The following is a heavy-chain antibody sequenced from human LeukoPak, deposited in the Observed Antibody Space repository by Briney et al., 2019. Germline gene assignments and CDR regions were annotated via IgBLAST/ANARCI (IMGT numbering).Heavy chain of an antibody. CDR3: AKVSPPNIIVGSWENAFDI. V-gene: IGHV3-23*01. CDR1: GFTFSSYA. CDR2: ISGSGGST. Sequence: GGSLRLSCAASGFTFSSYAMSWVRQAPGKGLEWVSAISGSGGSTYYADSVKGRFTISRDNSKNTLYLQMNSLRAEDTAVYYCAKVSPPNIIVGSWENAFDIWGQGTMVTVSS. J-gene: IGHJ3*02. D-gene: IGHD1-26*01.